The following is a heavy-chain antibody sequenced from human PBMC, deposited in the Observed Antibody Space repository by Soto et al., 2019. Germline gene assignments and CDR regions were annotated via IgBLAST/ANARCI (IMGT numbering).Heavy chain of an antibody. V-gene: IGHV3-7*01. J-gene: IGHJ6*03. CDR3: ARVATYYYYMDV. CDR1: GFIFSNYW. CDR2: IRQDGSEK. D-gene: IGHD2-21*01. Sequence: GGSLRLSCAASGFIFSNYWMTWVRQAPGKGLERVANIRQDGSEKYYVDSVKGRFTISRDNAKNSLYLQMNSLRAEDTAVYYCARVATYYYYMDVWGKGTTVTVS.